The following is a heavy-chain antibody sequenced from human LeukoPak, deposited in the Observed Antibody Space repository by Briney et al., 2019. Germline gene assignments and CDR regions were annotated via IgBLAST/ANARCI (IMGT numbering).Heavy chain of an antibody. CDR2: IYYSGST. CDR1: GGSISSGGYS. CDR3: ARTEVTRGPTGGYYFDC. D-gene: IGHD3-10*01. V-gene: IGHV4-30-2*01. J-gene: IGHJ4*02. Sequence: PSQTLSLTCAVSGGSISSGGYSWSWIRQPPGKGLEWIGYIYYSGSTNYSPSLKSRVTMSVDTSKNQFSLKLSSVTALDTAVYYCARTEVTRGPTGGYYFDCWGQGTLVTVSS.